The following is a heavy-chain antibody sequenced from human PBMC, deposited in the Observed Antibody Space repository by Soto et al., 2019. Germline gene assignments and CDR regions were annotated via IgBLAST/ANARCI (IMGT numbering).Heavy chain of an antibody. CDR1: GFTFSGYA. D-gene: IGHD5-18*01. V-gene: IGHV3-30*04. CDR3: ARDQRGYNYGTFDY. CDR2: ISYDGRNE. Sequence: GSLRLSCAASGFTFSGYAMHWVRQAPGKGLEWVALISYDGRNEYYGDSVKGRFTLSRDNSDNTLYLRMNSLGVEDTAVYYCARDQRGYNYGTFDYWGQGKLVTVSS. J-gene: IGHJ4*02.